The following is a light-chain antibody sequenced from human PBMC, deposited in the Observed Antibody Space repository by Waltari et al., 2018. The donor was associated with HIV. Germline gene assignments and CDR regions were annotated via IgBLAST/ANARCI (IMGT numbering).Light chain of an antibody. J-gene: IGLJ2*01. CDR1: KLGDKY. CDR3: QAEVV. V-gene: IGLV3-1*01. Sequence: SYELTQPPSVFVSLGPTASITCSGEKLGDKYACWYQLKPGQSPVLVIYQDNKRPSGIPERFSGSNSGNTATLTISGTQAMDEADYYCQAEVVFGGGTKLTVL. CDR2: QDN.